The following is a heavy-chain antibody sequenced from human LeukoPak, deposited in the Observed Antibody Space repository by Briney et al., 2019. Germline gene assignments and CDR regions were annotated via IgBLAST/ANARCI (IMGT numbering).Heavy chain of an antibody. J-gene: IGHJ6*01. V-gene: IGHV4-30-4*01. CDR1: GGSISSGDYY. Sequence: TQTLSLTCTVSGGSISSGDYYWSWIRQPPGKGLEWIGYIYYSGSTYYNPSLKSRVTISVDTPKNQFSLKLSSVTAADTAVYYCARDRDYYGMDVWGQGTTVTVSS. CDR2: IYYSGST. CDR3: ARDRDYYGMDV.